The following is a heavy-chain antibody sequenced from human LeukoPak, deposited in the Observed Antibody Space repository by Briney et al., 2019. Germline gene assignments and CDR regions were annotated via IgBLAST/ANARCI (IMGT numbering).Heavy chain of an antibody. D-gene: IGHD2-15*01. V-gene: IGHV3-7*01. J-gene: IGHJ4*02. CDR3: ARDQGYCSGGTCYTVLDY. Sequence: GGSLRLSCAASGFTFSRYYMVWVRQAPGKGLEWVADMNEDGSETQYVDSVKGRFTMSRDNVKSSLFLQMSGLGVEDTAVYYCARDQGYCSGGTCYTVLDYWGQGTLVTVSS. CDR2: MNEDGSET. CDR1: GFTFSRYY.